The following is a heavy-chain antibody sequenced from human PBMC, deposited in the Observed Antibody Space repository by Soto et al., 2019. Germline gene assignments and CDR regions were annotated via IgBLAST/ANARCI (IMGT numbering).Heavy chain of an antibody. CDR1: GGSISSYY. V-gene: IGHV4-59*01. CDR2: IYYSGST. CDR3: ARGENYYYYGMDV. J-gene: IGHJ6*02. Sequence: SETLSLTCTVSGGSISSYYLSWIRQPPGKGLEWIGYIYYSGSTNYNPSLKSRVTISVDTSKNQFSLKLSSVTAADTAVYYCARGENYYYYGMDVWGQGTTVTVSS.